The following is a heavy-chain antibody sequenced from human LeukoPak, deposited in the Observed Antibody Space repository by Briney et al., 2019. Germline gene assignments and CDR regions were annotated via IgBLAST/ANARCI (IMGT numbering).Heavy chain of an antibody. D-gene: IGHD5-18*01. CDR3: ARGRKGGYSYALSYFDY. J-gene: IGHJ4*02. V-gene: IGHV4-34*01. CDR1: GGSFSGYY. CDR2: INHSGST. Sequence: PSETLSLTCAVYGGSFSGYYWSWIRQPPGKGLEWIGEINHSGSTNYNPSLTSRVTISVDTSKNQFSLKLSSVTAADTAVYYCARGRKGGYSYALSYFDYWGQGTLVTVSS.